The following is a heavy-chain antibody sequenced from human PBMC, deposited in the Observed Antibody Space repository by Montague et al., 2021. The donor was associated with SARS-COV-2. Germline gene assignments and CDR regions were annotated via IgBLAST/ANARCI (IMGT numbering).Heavy chain of an antibody. Sequence: SDNTDYNPSLKSRVTISLDTSKKQFSLKLNSVTSADTAVYYCTTVEGNYGWRYYVWGQGTLVPVS. CDR2: SDNT. D-gene: IGHD1-26*01. CDR3: TTVEGNYGWRYYV. J-gene: IGHJ4*02. V-gene: IGHV4-59*01.